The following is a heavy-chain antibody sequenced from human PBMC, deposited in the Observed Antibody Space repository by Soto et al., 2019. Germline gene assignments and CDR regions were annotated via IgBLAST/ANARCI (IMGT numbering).Heavy chain of an antibody. CDR3: ARIPFIAVAGTNYYCGIDV. V-gene: IGHV2-70*01. CDR2: IDWDDDK. J-gene: IGHJ6*02. CDR1: GFSLSTSGMC. Sequence: SGPTLVNPTQTLTLTCTFSGFSLSTSGMCVSWIRQPPGKALEWLALIDWDDDKYYSTSLKTRLTISKDTSKNQVVLTMTNMDPVDTATYYCARIPFIAVAGTNYYCGIDVWGQGTTVTGSS. D-gene: IGHD6-13*01.